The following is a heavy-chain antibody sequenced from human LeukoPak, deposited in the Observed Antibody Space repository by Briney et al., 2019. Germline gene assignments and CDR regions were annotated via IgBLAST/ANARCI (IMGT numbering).Heavy chain of an antibody. Sequence: MASETLSLTCTVSGGAISSYYWSWIRQPPGKGLEWIGYIYYSGSANYNPSLKSRVTISVDTSKNQFSLKLTFVTAADTAVYYCARGDHDYWGQGTLVTVSS. CDR1: GGAISSYY. J-gene: IGHJ4*02. CDR2: IYYSGSA. V-gene: IGHV4-59*01. CDR3: ARGDHDY.